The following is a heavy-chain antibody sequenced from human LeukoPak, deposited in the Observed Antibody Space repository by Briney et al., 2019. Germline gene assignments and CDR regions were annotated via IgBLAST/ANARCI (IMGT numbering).Heavy chain of an antibody. Sequence: KPSETLSLTCTVSGGSISSSSYYWGWIRQPPGKGLEWIGSIYYSGSTYYNPSLKSRVTISVDTSKNQFSLKLSSVTAADTAVYYCASGSYSYYYMDVWGKGTTVTVSS. J-gene: IGHJ6*03. CDR2: IYYSGST. D-gene: IGHD1-26*01. V-gene: IGHV4-39*07. CDR3: ASGSYSYYYMDV. CDR1: GGSISSSSYY.